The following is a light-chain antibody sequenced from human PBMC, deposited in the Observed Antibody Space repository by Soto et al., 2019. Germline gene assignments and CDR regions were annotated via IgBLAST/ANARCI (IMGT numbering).Light chain of an antibody. CDR2: EVS. J-gene: IGLJ1*01. CDR1: SSDVGGYNY. Sequence: QSALTQPASVSGSPGQSITISCTGTSSDVGGYNYVSWYQQHPDKAPKLMIYEVSNRPSGVSKRFSGSKSGNTASLTISGLQAEDEADYYCSSYTSSSTQVFGTGTKLTVL. V-gene: IGLV2-14*01. CDR3: SSYTSSSTQV.